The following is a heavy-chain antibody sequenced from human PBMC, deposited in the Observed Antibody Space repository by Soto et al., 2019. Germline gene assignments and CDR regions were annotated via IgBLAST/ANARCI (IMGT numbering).Heavy chain of an antibody. CDR3: ARVETFISTSCYYVFDY. V-gene: IGHV3-74*03. D-gene: IGHD2-2*01. Sequence: EVQLVESGGGLVQPGGSLRLSCAASGFTFSSYWMHWVRQAPGKGLVWVSRINSDGSSTTYADSVKGRFTISTDNSKNTLYLQMNSLRAEDTSVYSCARVETFISTSCYYVFDYWGQGTLVTFSS. J-gene: IGHJ4*02. CDR2: INSDGSST. CDR1: GFTFSSYW.